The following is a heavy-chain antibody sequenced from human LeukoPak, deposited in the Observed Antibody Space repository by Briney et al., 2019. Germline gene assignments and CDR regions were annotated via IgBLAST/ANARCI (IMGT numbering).Heavy chain of an antibody. J-gene: IGHJ4*02. CDR3: TTADIVATIPFDY. Sequence: PGGSLRLSCAASGFTFSNAWMSWVRQAPGKGLEWVGRIKSKTDGGTTDYAAPVKGRFTISRDDSKNTLYLQMNSLKTEDTAVYYCTTADIVATIPFDYWGQGTLVTVSS. CDR1: GFTFSNAW. V-gene: IGHV3-15*01. D-gene: IGHD5-12*01. CDR2: IKSKTDGGTT.